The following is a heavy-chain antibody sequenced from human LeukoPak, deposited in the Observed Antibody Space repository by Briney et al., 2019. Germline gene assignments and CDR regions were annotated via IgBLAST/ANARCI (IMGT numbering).Heavy chain of an antibody. J-gene: IGHJ4*02. CDR2: IRYDGSNK. V-gene: IGHV3-30*02. D-gene: IGHD5-24*01. CDR1: GFTFSSYG. Sequence: PGGSLRLSCAASGFTFSSYGMHWVRQAPGKGLEWVAFIRYDGSNKYYADSVKGRFTISRDNSKNTLYLQMNSLRADDTAVYYCAEKRWLQHYFDYWGQGTLVTVSS. CDR3: AEKRWLQHYFDY.